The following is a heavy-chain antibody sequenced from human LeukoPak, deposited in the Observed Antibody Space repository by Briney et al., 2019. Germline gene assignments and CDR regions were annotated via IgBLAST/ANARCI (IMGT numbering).Heavy chain of an antibody. V-gene: IGHV4-59*01. CDR3: AREYHDILTGSNPYYFDY. D-gene: IGHD3-9*01. Sequence: SETLSLTCTVSGGSISSYYWSWIRQPPGKGLEWIGYIYYSGSTNYNPSLKSRVTISVDTSKNQFSLKLSSVTAADTAVYYCAREYHDILTGSNPYYFDYWGQGTLVTVSS. CDR1: GGSISSYY. CDR2: IYYSGST. J-gene: IGHJ4*02.